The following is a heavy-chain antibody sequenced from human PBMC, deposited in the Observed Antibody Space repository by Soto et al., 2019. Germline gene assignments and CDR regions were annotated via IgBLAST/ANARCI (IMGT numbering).Heavy chain of an antibody. CDR1: GYTFTSYY. CDR2: INPSGGST. Sequence: ASVKVSCKASGYTFTSYYMHWVRQAPGQGLEWMGIINPSGGSTSYAQKFQGRVTMTRDTSTSTVYMELSNLRPDDTAVYYCAREWSAAGHFYGMDVWGQGTTVTVSS. J-gene: IGHJ6*02. CDR3: AREWSAAGHFYGMDV. D-gene: IGHD6-13*01. V-gene: IGHV1-46*01.